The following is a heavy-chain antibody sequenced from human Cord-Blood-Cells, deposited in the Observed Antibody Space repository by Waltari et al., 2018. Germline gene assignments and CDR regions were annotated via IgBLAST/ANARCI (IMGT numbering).Heavy chain of an antibody. J-gene: IGHJ5*02. CDR3: ATERDSSWYGDWFDP. CDR2: INHMGST. V-gene: IGHV4-34*01. CDR1: GGSFSGYY. Sequence: QVQLQQWGAGLLKPSETLSLTCAVYGGSFSGYYWSWIRQPPGRGLEWIGEINHMGSTNYSPSLRSRVTISVDTSKNQFCLKRGAVTAEDTAVYYGATERDSSWYGDWFDPWGQGTLVTVSS. D-gene: IGHD6-13*01.